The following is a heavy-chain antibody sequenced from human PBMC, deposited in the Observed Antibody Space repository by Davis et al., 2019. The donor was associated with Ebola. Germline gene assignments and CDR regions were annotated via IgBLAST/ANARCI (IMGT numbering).Heavy chain of an antibody. J-gene: IGHJ4*02. V-gene: IGHV3-48*01. CDR1: GFAFSSYS. CDR2: ISSSSSTI. CDR3: ARDSGSYLLYFDY. D-gene: IGHD1-26*01. Sequence: PGGSLRLSCAASGFAFSSYSMNWVRQAPGKGLEWVSYISSSSSTIYYADSVKGRFTISRDNAKNSLYLQMNSLRAEDTAVYYCARDSGSYLLYFDYWGQGTLVTVSS.